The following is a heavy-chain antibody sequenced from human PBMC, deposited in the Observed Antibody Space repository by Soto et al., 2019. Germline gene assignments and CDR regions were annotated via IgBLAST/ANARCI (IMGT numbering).Heavy chain of an antibody. Sequence: LSLTCAISGDSVSSNSAAWNWIRQSPSRGLEWLGRTYYRSKWYNDYAVSVKSRITINPDTSKNQFSLQLNSVTPEDTAVYYCARESIVVVVAATSGSGTYYYYGMDVWGQGTTVTVSS. CDR3: ARESIVVVVAATSGSGTYYYYGMDV. D-gene: IGHD2-15*01. CDR2: TYYRSKWYN. J-gene: IGHJ6*02. CDR1: GDSVSSNSAA. V-gene: IGHV6-1*01.